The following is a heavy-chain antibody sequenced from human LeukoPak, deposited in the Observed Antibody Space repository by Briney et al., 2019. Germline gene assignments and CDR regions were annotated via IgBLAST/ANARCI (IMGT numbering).Heavy chain of an antibody. CDR1: GYTFTSYD. J-gene: IGHJ4*02. V-gene: IGHV1-8*03. Sequence: GASVTVSCKASGYTFTSYDINWVRQATGQGLEWMGWMNPNSGNTGYAQKFQGRVTITRNTAISTAYMELSSLRSEDTAVYYCARVVRAYGDYVYYWGQGTLVTVSS. CDR3: ARVVRAYGDYVYY. D-gene: IGHD4-17*01. CDR2: MNPNSGNT.